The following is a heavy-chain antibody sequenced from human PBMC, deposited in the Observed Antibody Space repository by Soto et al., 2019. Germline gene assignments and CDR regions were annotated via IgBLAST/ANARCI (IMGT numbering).Heavy chain of an antibody. D-gene: IGHD6-19*01. J-gene: IGHJ4*02. CDR1: GVSVSNSVYY. V-gene: IGHV4-61*08. CDR2: MHYRGTT. Sequence: KTSETLSLTCSVSGVSVSNSVYYWNWIRQSPGKGLEWIGYMHYRGTTRYNPSLSSRVTMSVDTSKNQFSLKLNSVTAADTAVYYCASLWDVTGWPLDYWGQGALVTVSS. CDR3: ASLWDVTGWPLDY.